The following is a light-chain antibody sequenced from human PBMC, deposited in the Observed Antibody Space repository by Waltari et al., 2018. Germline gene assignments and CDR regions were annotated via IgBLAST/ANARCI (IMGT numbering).Light chain of an antibody. CDR3: QSYDNSLSGHVV. J-gene: IGLJ2*01. V-gene: IGLV1-40*01. CDR1: SSNIGAGYD. CDR2: FNT. Sequence: QSVLTQPPSVSGAPGQRVTISCTGSSSNIGAGYDVHWYQQFPGTAPKLLIFFNTNRPSGVPDRFSGSKSGTSASLAITGLQAEDEADYYCQSYDNSLSGHVVFGGGTKLTVL.